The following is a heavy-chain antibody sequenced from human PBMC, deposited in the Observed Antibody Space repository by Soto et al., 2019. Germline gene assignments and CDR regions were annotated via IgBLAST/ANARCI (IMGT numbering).Heavy chain of an antibody. D-gene: IGHD2-21*01. CDR1: GGTFNTYT. CDR2: FIPILDMA. CDR3: AITYCRDNSCPRDFDF. J-gene: IGHJ4*02. Sequence: QVQVVQSGAEVKKPESSVKVSCKPSGGTFNTYTVNWVRLAPGHGLEWMGRFIPILDMANYAQKFQDRVRITADISTFTAYMELNSLTSDDTAVYYCAITYCRDNSCPRDFDFWGPGTRVTVSS. V-gene: IGHV1-69*02.